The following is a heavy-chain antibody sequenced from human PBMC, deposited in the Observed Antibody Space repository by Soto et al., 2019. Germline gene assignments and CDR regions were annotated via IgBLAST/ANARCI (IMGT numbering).Heavy chain of an antibody. CDR1: GGTFSSYA. CDR2: IIPIFGTA. D-gene: IGHD3-10*01. CDR3: ARGRTMGRGVIIPPYYYYGMDV. Sequence: QVQLVQSGAEVKKPGSSVKVSCKAFGGTFSSYAISWVRQAPGQGLEWMGGIIPIFGTANYAQKFQGRVTITADESTSTAYMELSSLRSEDTAVYYCARGRTMGRGVIIPPYYYYGMDVWGQGTTVTVSS. V-gene: IGHV1-69*01. J-gene: IGHJ6*02.